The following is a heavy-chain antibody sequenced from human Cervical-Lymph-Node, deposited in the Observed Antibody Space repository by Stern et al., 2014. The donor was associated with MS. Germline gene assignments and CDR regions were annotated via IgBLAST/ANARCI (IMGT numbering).Heavy chain of an antibody. CDR3: ARDDAVGATRYHYAMDV. V-gene: IGHV4-61*02. J-gene: IGHJ6*02. CDR1: GGPIGSGTYY. Sequence: QVQLQESGPGLVKPSQTLALTCTVSGGPIGSGTYYWSWIRQPAGKGLEWIGRIYNSGSTSYNPSPKSRVPLSLDKSKNHFSLKLSSVTAADTAVYYCARDDAVGATRYHYAMDVWGQGTTVTVSS. CDR2: IYNSGST. D-gene: IGHD1-26*01.